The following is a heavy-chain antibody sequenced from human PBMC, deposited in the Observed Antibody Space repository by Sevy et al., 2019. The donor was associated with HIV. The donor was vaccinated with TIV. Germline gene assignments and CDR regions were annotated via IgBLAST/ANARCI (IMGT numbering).Heavy chain of an antibody. Sequence: GGSLRLSCAASGFTFSSYSMNWVRQAPGKGLEWVSSISSSSSYIYYADSVKGRFTISRDNAKNSLYLQMNSLRAEDTAVYYWARSGPRGITIFGVVIISYYFDYWGQGTLVTVSS. J-gene: IGHJ4*02. D-gene: IGHD3-3*01. V-gene: IGHV3-21*01. CDR3: ARSGPRGITIFGVVIISYYFDY. CDR1: GFTFSSYS. CDR2: ISSSSSYI.